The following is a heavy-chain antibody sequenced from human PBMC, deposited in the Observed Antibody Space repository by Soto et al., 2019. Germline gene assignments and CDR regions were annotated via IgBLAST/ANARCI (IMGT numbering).Heavy chain of an antibody. D-gene: IGHD4-4*01. J-gene: IGHJ4*02. CDR3: AKPELQYYYDY. V-gene: IGHV3-11*06. CDR1: GFTFSDYY. Sequence: GGSLRLSCAASGFTFSDYYMSWIRQAPGKGLEWVSYISSSSSYTNYADSVKGRFTISRDNAKNSLYLQMNSLRAEDTAVYYCAKPELQYYYDYWGQGTLVTVSS. CDR2: ISSSSSYT.